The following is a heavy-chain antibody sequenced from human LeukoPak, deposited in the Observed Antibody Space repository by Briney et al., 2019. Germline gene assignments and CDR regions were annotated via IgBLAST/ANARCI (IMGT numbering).Heavy chain of an antibody. V-gene: IGHV4-59*01. D-gene: IGHD6-19*01. Sequence: PSETLSLTCTVSRVSMSSYYWSWLRQPPGKGLEWIGYIYYSGSTNYNPSLKSRVNMSVDTSKNQFSLKLTSVTAADTAVYYCARVRVSSSSHPWYFDYWGQGTLATVSS. J-gene: IGHJ4*02. CDR1: RVSMSSYY. CDR2: IYYSGST. CDR3: ARVRVSSSSHPWYFDY.